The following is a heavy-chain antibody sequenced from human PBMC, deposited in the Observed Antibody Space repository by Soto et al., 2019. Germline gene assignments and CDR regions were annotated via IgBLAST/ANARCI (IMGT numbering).Heavy chain of an antibody. V-gene: IGHV1-18*04. Sequence: QVQLVQSGAEVKKPGASVKVSCKTSGYTFTSYGISWVRQAPGQGLEWMGWISGYSGNTNYAQMLQGRVTMTTDTSTSTAYMELRSLRSDDTAVYYCARVPLGTWYAHLLYWGQGTLVTVSS. CDR3: ARVPLGTWYAHLLY. CDR1: GYTFTSYG. CDR2: ISGYSGNT. D-gene: IGHD6-13*01. J-gene: IGHJ4*02.